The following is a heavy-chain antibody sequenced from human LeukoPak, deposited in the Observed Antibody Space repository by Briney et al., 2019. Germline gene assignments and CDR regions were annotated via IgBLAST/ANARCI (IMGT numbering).Heavy chain of an antibody. D-gene: IGHD3-9*01. J-gene: IGHJ4*02. CDR2: INPNSGGT. CDR3: ARGGAQGDYDILTGYYFDY. Sequence: ASVKVSCKASGYTFTSYAMHWVRQAPGQGLEWMGWINPNSGGTNYAQKFQGRVTITTDESTSTAYMELSSLRSEDTAVYYCARGGAQGDYDILTGYYFDYWGQGTLVTVSS. V-gene: IGHV1-3*01. CDR1: GYTFTSYA.